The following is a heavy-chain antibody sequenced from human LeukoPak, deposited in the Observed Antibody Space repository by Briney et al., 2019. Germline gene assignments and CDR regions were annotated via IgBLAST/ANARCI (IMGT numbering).Heavy chain of an antibody. CDR2: IYSSGNT. J-gene: IGHJ4*02. V-gene: IGHV4-4*07. CDR1: GDSISGYY. Sequence: EPSETLSLTCTVSGDSISGYYWSWIRQPAGKGLEWIGRIYSSGNTDYNPSLKSRVTMSLDTSKNQFSLKVNSVTAADTAVYYCARGLAATADRALDYWGQGTLVTVSS. D-gene: IGHD6-13*01. CDR3: ARGLAATADRALDY.